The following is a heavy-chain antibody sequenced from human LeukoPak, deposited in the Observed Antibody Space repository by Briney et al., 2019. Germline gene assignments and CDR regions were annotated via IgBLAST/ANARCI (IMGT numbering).Heavy chain of an antibody. D-gene: IGHD3-3*01. V-gene: IGHV4-30-2*01. CDR2: IYHSGST. J-gene: IGHJ5*02. Sequence: EWIGYIYHSGSTYYNPSLKSRVTISVDRSKHQFSLKLSSVTAADTAVYYSARDRLGVVVLWGQGTLVTVSS. CDR3: ARDRLGVVVL.